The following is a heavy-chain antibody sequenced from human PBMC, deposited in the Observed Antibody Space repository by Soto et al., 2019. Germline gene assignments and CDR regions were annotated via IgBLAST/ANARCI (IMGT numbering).Heavy chain of an antibody. Sequence: ASVKVSCKASGGTFSSYTISWVRQAPGQGLEWMGRIIPILGIANYAQKFQGRVTITADKSTSTAYMELSSLRSEDTAVYYCAREYGDIVVVPAAPSEQYYYYYYMDVWGKGTTVTVSS. CDR2: IIPILGIA. J-gene: IGHJ6*03. CDR1: GGTFSSYT. D-gene: IGHD2-2*01. CDR3: AREYGDIVVVPAAPSEQYYYYYYMDV. V-gene: IGHV1-69*04.